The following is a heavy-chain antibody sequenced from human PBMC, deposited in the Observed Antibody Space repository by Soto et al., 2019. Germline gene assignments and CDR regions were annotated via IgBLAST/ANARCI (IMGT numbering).Heavy chain of an antibody. J-gene: IGHJ4*02. CDR3: AREGPGPGSSGWYRSD. V-gene: IGHV1-69*01. Sequence: QVQLVQSGAEVKKPGSSVKVSCKASGGTSSSYAISWVRQAPGQGLEWMGGIIPIFGTANYAQKFQGRVTITADESTSTAYMELSSLRSEDTAVYYCAREGPGPGSSGWYRSDWGQGTLVTVSS. CDR2: IIPIFGTA. CDR1: GGTSSSYA. D-gene: IGHD6-19*01.